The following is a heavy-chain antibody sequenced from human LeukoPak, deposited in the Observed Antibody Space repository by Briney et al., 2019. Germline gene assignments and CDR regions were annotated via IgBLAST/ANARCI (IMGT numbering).Heavy chain of an antibody. Sequence: SETLSLTCAVSGGSISSNNWWGWVRQPPGKGLEWIGEIYHSGSPNYNPSLKSRVTISVDKSRNHFSLNLSPVTAADTAVYYCARVNINNWHSCDYWGQGTLVTVS. CDR1: GGSISSNNW. CDR3: ARVNINNWHSCDY. CDR2: IYHSGSP. D-gene: IGHD1-1*01. V-gene: IGHV4-4*02. J-gene: IGHJ4*02.